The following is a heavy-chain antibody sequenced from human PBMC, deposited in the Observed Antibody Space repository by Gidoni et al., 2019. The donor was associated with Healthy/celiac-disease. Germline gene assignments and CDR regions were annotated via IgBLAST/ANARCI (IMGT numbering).Heavy chain of an antibody. J-gene: IGHJ3*02. CDR2: ISGSGGST. Sequence: EVPLLESGGGLVQPGGSLRLSCAASAFTFSTSAMSWVRQAPGKGLEWVSAISGSGGSTYYADSVKGRFTISRDNSKNTLYLQMNSLRAEDTAVYYCAKDARNAGLYWGLDAFDIWGQGTRVTVSS. V-gene: IGHV3-23*01. D-gene: IGHD7-27*01. CDR3: AKDARNAGLYWGLDAFDI. CDR1: AFTFSTSA.